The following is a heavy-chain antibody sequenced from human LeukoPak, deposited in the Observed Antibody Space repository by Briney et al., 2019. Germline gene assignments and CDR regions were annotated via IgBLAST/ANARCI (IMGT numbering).Heavy chain of an antibody. CDR1: GGSISSGDYY. J-gene: IGHJ4*02. CDR2: TYYSGST. CDR3: AVERTGSFY. Sequence: PSETLSLTCTVSGGSISSGDYYWSWIRQPPGKGLEWLGYTYYSGSTYYNPSLKSRITISVDTSKNQFSLKLSSVTAADTAVYYCAVERTGSFYWGQGTLVTVSS. D-gene: IGHD2-8*02. V-gene: IGHV4-30-4*01.